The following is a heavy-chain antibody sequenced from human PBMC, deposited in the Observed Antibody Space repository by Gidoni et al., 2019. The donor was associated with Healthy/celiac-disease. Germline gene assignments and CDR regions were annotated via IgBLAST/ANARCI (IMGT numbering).Heavy chain of an antibody. CDR2: IDPSDSYT. CDR1: GSSFTSYW. Sequence: VQLVQSGAEVQQHWESLRISCQVSGSSFTSYWISWARQMSGKGLEWMGRIDPSDSYTNYSPSFQGHVTILADKSISTAYLQCSILKASDTAMYYWARLRYGSGIPDDYWGQGTLVTVSS. J-gene: IGHJ4*02. CDR3: ARLRYGSGIPDDY. V-gene: IGHV5-10-1*03. D-gene: IGHD3-10*01.